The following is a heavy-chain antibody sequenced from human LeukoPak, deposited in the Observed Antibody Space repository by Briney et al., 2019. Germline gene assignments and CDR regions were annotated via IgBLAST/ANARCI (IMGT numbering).Heavy chain of an antibody. Sequence: SVKVSCKASGGTFSSYAISWVRQAPGQGLEWMGGIIPIFGTANYAQKFQGRVTMTTDTSTSTAYMELRSLRSDDTAVYYCARDLTHRRNYDNSGYQIVPAFWGQGTLVTVSS. CDR2: IIPIFGTA. CDR1: GGTFSSYA. D-gene: IGHD3-22*01. V-gene: IGHV1-69*05. CDR3: ARDLTHRRNYDNSGYQIVPAF. J-gene: IGHJ4*02.